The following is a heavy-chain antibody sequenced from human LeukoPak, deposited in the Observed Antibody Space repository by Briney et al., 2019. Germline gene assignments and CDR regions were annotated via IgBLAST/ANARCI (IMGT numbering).Heavy chain of an antibody. CDR3: ARDLYGSSSGSGSPSLGFDY. V-gene: IGHV1-18*01. D-gene: IGHD1-26*01. CDR2: NSAYNGNT. J-gene: IGHJ4*02. CDR1: GYTFTSYG. Sequence: ASVKVSCKASGYTFTSYGISWVRQAPGQGLEWMGWNSAYNGNTNYAQKLQGRVTMTTDTSTSTAYMELRSLRSDDTAVYYCARDLYGSSSGSGSPSLGFDYWGQGTLVTVSS.